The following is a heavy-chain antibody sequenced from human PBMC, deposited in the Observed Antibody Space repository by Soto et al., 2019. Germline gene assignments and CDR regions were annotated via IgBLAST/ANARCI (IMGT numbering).Heavy chain of an antibody. J-gene: IGHJ4*02. CDR2: LYSGGTT. Sequence: EVQLVESGGGLIQPGGSLRLSCAASGFNFIRKYMIWVRQAPGKGLEWVSILYSGGTTYYEASVKGRFTIRRDTSENTLYLQMNILRAEDTAVYYCVRGLSDSESSYFDFWCEGALCSVCS. V-gene: IGHV3-53*01. CDR3: VRGLSDSESSYFDF. CDR1: GFNFIRKY. D-gene: IGHD2-21*01.